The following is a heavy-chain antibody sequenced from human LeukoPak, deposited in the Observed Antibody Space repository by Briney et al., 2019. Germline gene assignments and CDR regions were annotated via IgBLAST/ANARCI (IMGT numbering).Heavy chain of an antibody. Sequence: GASVKVSCKASGYTFSNYGSSWVRRGPGQGLEWVGWIRGDNGNTNYAQKLQGRVTMTTDTSTSTAYMELRSLGSDETAVYYCARVDLLTGYYFFDYWGQGTLVTVSS. D-gene: IGHD3-9*01. J-gene: IGHJ4*02. CDR1: GYTFSNYG. CDR2: IRGDNGNT. CDR3: ARVDLLTGYYFFDY. V-gene: IGHV1-18*01.